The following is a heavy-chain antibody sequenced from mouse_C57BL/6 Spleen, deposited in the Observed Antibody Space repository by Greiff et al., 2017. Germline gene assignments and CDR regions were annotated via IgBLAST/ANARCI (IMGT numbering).Heavy chain of an antibody. J-gene: IGHJ1*03. CDR2: IRHTANGYTT. Sequence: EVQVVESGGGLVQPGGSLSLSCAASGFTFTDYYMSWVRQPPGKALEWLGFIRHTANGYTTEYSSSVKGRFTISRDTAQSSLCLQMNALGAEDSATYDCARYNSRYFDVWGTGTTVTVSS. V-gene: IGHV7-3*01. CDR3: ARYNSRYFDV. CDR1: GFTFTDYY.